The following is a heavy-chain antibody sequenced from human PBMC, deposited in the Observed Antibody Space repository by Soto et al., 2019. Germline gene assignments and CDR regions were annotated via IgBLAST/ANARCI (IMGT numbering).Heavy chain of an antibody. CDR2: TYYRYKWYN. Sequence: SQNLSLTCALSGDSVSSNSAAWNWIRQSPSRGLEWLGRTYYRYKWYNDYAVSVKSRITINPDTSKNQFSLQLNSVTPEDTAVYYCARANWGFRNFDYWGQGTLVTVSS. J-gene: IGHJ4*02. CDR3: ARANWGFRNFDY. CDR1: GDSVSSNSAA. D-gene: IGHD7-27*01. V-gene: IGHV6-1*01.